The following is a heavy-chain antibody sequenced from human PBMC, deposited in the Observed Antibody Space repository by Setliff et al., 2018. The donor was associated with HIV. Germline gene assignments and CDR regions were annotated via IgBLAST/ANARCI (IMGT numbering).Heavy chain of an antibody. V-gene: IGHV4-34*01. CDR1: GGSFSGYY. CDR2: INHSGST. J-gene: IGHJ4*02. D-gene: IGHD1-26*01. Sequence: SETLSLTCAVYGGSFSGYYWSWIRQPPGKGLEWIGEINHSGSTNYNPSLKSRVTISVDTSKNQFSLKLKSVTAADTAIYFCARGKGGLVGPAEFDYWGPGTLVTVSS. CDR3: ARGKGGLVGPAEFDY.